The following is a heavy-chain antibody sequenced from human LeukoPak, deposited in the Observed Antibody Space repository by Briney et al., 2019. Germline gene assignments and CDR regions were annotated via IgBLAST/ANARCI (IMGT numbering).Heavy chain of an antibody. CDR3: ARRPGALLH. D-gene: IGHD3-10*01. CDR1: GDIASSNSAA. J-gene: IGHJ4*02. CDR2: TYYRSKWYS. Sequence: SQTLSLTCVISGDIASSNSAAWNWIRQSPSRGLEWLGRTYYRSKWYSYSAVSVKGRIIINPDTSKNQFSLQLNSVTPEDTAVYYCARRPGALLHWGQGILVTVSS. V-gene: IGHV6-1*01.